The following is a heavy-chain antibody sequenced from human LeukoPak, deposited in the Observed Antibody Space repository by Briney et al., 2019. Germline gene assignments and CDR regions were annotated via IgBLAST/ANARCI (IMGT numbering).Heavy chain of an antibody. CDR1: GGSISSSSYY. CDR2: IYYSGST. CDR3: ARATQLGQGYYYYYYMDV. D-gene: IGHD7-27*01. Sequence: SETLSLTCTLSGGSISSSSYYWGWIRQPPGRGREWVGSIYYSGSTYYNPPLKSRVPISVDTSKNQFSLKLSSVTAEDTAVYYCARATQLGQGYYYYYYMDVWGKGTTVTVSS. J-gene: IGHJ6*03. V-gene: IGHV4-39*07.